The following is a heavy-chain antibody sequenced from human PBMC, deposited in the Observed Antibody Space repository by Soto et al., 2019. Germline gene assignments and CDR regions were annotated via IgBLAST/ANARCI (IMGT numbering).Heavy chain of an antibody. CDR3: AKTSSASERDSPGW. CDR2: ISGTGGST. J-gene: IGHJ4*02. CDR1: GFTFNNFA. Sequence: EVQLLESGGALVRPGGSLRLSCAASGFTFNNFAMNWVRQVPGKGLEWVAAISGTGGSTFYSDSLGGRFTISRDNSKNILFLQMNSLKAGDTAVYYWAKTSSASERDSPGWWGQGTLVTVSS. D-gene: IGHD2-21*01. V-gene: IGHV3-23*01.